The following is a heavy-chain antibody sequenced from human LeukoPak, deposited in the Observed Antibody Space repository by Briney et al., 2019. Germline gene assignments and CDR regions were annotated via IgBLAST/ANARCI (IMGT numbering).Heavy chain of an antibody. CDR3: AKGGYTTWFDP. CDR2: IRSNGRDT. J-gene: IGHJ5*02. V-gene: IGHV3-23*01. CDR1: GFTFREYS. D-gene: IGHD2-15*01. Sequence: GGSLRLSCAASGFTFREYSMSWVRQAPGKGLEWVSNIRSNGRDTYYIDSVKGRFTTSRDNSKNTVYLEMNSLRAGDSAVYYCAKGGYTTWFDPWGQGTLVTVSS.